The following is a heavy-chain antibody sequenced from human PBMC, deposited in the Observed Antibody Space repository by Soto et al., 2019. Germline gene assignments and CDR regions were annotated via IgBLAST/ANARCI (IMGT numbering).Heavy chain of an antibody. J-gene: IGHJ5*02. Sequence: EVQLGESGGGLVQPGGSLKLSCVASGYTFSGSAFHWVRQASGKGLEWVGRIRGKANSYETAYAESVKGRFTISRDDSKNTAFLQMNSLKTEDTAVYYCTSRYCSSASCHTWGQGTRVTVSS. CDR3: TSRYCSSASCHT. D-gene: IGHD2-2*01. CDR2: IRGKANSYET. CDR1: GYTFSGSA. V-gene: IGHV3-73*01.